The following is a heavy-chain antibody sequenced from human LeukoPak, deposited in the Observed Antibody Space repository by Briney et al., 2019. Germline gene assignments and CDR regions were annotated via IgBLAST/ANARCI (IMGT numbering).Heavy chain of an antibody. Sequence: SETLSLTCAVSGGSISRGGYSWSWIRQPPGKGLEWIGYIYYRGMTYFNPSLKSRVSISVDTSKNRFSLKLTSVTAADTAVYYCVRGDYSSGWHLDFWGQGTLVTVSS. V-gene: IGHV4-30-4*07. CDR1: GGSISRGGYS. CDR2: IYYRGMT. CDR3: VRGDYSSGWHLDF. D-gene: IGHD6-19*01. J-gene: IGHJ4*02.